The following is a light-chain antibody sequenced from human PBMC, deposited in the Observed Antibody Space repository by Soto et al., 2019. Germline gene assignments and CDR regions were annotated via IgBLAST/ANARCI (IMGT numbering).Light chain of an antibody. Sequence: DIVMTQSPDSLAVSLGERATINCKSSQSVLYSSNNKNYLAWYQQKPGQPPKLLIYWASTRESGVPDRFSGSGSGTDFTLPISSLQAEDVAVYYCQQYYGAPPWAFGQGTKVEIK. V-gene: IGKV4-1*01. CDR3: QQYYGAPPWA. CDR2: WAS. CDR1: QSVLYSSNNKNY. J-gene: IGKJ1*01.